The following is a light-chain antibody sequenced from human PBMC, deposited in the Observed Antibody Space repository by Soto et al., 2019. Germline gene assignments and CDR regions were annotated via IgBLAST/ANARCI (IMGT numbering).Light chain of an antibody. CDR2: DVS. J-gene: IGLJ1*01. CDR1: SSDFGDSNY. CDR3: TSYTTSITYV. V-gene: IGLV2-14*03. Sequence: QSALTQPASVSGSPGQSFTISCTGTSSDFGDSNYVFWYQQHPGKAPKLLIYDVSNRPSGVSNRFSGSKSGDTASLTISGLQAEDEADYYCTSYTTSITYVFGTGTKVTVL.